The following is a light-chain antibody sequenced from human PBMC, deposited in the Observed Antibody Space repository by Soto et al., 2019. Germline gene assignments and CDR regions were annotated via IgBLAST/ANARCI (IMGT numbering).Light chain of an antibody. CDR3: QKYDRAPPS. Sequence: DIQMTQSPSSLSASVGDRVTITCRASQGIDNYLAWYQQRPGKVPHLLIYAASSLQSGVPSRFSGSGTGTDFTLTIDSVQPEDVATYFCQKYDRAPPSFGGGTRLQIK. CDR1: QGIDNY. V-gene: IGKV1-27*01. CDR2: AAS. J-gene: IGKJ4*01.